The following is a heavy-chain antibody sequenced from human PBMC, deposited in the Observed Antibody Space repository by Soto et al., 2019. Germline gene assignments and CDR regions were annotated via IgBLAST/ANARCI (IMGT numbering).Heavy chain of an antibody. J-gene: IGHJ4*02. CDR3: ARDSVRFLEHFSKDYFDY. CDR2: LWYDGSGE. CDR1: GFTFSDYG. V-gene: IGHV3-33*08. Sequence: QVHLVESGGGVVQPGGSLRLSCAGSGFTFSDYGMHWVRQAPGKGLEWVAVLWYDGSGEYYTDSVRGRFTISRVNSKNTLYLHMNSLRDEETGVYYCARDSVRFLEHFSKDYFDYWGQGTRVTVSS. D-gene: IGHD3-3*01.